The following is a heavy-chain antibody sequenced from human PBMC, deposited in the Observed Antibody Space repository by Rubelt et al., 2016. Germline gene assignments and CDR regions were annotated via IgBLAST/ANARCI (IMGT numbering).Heavy chain of an antibody. CDR1: GGSFSGYY. J-gene: IGHJ3*02. CDR3: ASAPVVGATYAFDI. CDR2: INHSGST. Sequence: QVQLQQWGAGLLKPSETLSLTCAVYGGSFSGYYWSWIRQPPGKGLEWIGEINHSGSTNYNPSLKCRVTISVDTSKNQFSLKLSSVTAADTAVYYCASAPVVGATYAFDIWGQGTMVTVSS. V-gene: IGHV4-34*01. D-gene: IGHD1-26*01.